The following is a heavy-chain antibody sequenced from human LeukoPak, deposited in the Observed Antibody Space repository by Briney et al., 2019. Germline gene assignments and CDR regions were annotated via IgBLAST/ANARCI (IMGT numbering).Heavy chain of an antibody. Sequence: PSETLSLTCTVSGGSISSSSYYWGWIRQPPGKGLEWIGYIYHSGTTNYNPSLKSRVTISVDTSKNQFSLKLSSVTAADTAVYYCAQKAPYSPGYSQDWGQGILVTVSS. D-gene: IGHD2-15*01. CDR1: GGSISSSSYY. CDR3: AQKAPYSPGYSQD. CDR2: IYHSGTT. J-gene: IGHJ1*01. V-gene: IGHV4-61*05.